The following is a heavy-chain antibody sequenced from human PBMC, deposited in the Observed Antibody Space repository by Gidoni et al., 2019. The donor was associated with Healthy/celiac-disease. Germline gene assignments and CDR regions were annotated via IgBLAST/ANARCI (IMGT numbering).Heavy chain of an antibody. Sequence: QVQLVQSGAEVKKPGSSVKVSCKASGGTFSSYAISWVRQAPGQGLEWMGGILPIFGTANYAQKCQGRVTITADESTSTAYMELSSLRSEDTAVYYCELYYYDSSGYYLPSNFDYWGQGTLVTVSS. CDR1: GGTFSSYA. CDR2: ILPIFGTA. CDR3: ELYYYDSSGYYLPSNFDY. J-gene: IGHJ4*02. V-gene: IGHV1-69*01. D-gene: IGHD3-22*01.